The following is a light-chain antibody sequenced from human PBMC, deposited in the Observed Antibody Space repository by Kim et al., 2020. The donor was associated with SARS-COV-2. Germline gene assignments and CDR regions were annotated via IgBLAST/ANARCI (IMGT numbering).Light chain of an antibody. V-gene: IGKV1-5*01. J-gene: IGKJ1*01. Sequence: ASVGARGTISCRASQSISSWLAWYQQKPGKAPKLLIYDASSLESGVPSRFSGSGSGTKFTLTISSLQPDDFATYYCQQYNSYPWTFGQGTKVDIK. CDR1: QSISSW. CDR3: QQYNSYPWT. CDR2: DAS.